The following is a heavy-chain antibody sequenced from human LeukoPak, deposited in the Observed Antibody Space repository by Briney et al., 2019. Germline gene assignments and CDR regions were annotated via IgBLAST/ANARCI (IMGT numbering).Heavy chain of an antibody. V-gene: IGHV3-7*01. CDR1: GFAFGSYW. J-gene: IGHJ4*02. CDR3: VRYSRSITPAY. D-gene: IGHD2-21*01. Sequence: GGSLRLSCAASGFAFGSYWMNWVRQAPGKGLEWVANIRQDGTDKQYVDSVKGRFTISRDNAKNSLFLQTDSLRAEDSAVYYCVRYSRSITPAYWGQGTLVTVSS. CDR2: IRQDGTDK.